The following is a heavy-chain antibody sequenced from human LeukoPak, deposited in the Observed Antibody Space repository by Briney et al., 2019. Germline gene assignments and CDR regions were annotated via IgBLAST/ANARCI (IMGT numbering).Heavy chain of an antibody. V-gene: IGHV3-53*04. D-gene: IGHD6-6*01. CDR2: IFSGNNT. Sequence: HPGVSLRLSCSASGFTVSSNYMSWVRQAPGKGLEGVSVIFSGNNTNYADSMKRRFTISRHNSKNTLYLQMHSLRAEDTAVYYCATGSFRSSLGGYFDYWGQGTLVTVSS. J-gene: IGHJ4*02. CDR3: ATGSFRSSLGGYFDY. CDR1: GFTVSSNY.